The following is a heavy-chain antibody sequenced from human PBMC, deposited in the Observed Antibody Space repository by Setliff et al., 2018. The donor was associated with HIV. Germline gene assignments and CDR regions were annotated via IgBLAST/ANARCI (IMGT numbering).Heavy chain of an antibody. Sequence: AGGSLRLSCAASGFTFSDYYMSWIRQAPGKGLEWLSSITNRSDTLYIDSVKGRFTISRDNAKNSLYLQMNSLRVEDTAVYYCAREYAMAARYWGRGTLVTVSS. D-gene: IGHD2-15*01. CDR1: GFTFSDYY. CDR2: ITNRSDT. CDR3: AREYAMAARY. V-gene: IGHV3-11*05. J-gene: IGHJ4*02.